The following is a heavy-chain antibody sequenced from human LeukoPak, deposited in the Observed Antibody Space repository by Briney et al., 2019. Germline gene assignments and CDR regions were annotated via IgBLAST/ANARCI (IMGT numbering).Heavy chain of an antibody. V-gene: IGHV5-51*01. J-gene: IGHJ4*02. CDR1: GYSFTSYW. D-gene: IGHD6-19*01. CDR3: GLGVADPTAAQAQPLTPLFVY. Sequence: LGESLQISCKGSGYSFTSYWIGWVRQLPGKGLEWMGIVYPGDSDTRYSPSFQGQVTISADKSISTAYLQWSSLKASDTAMYYCGLGVADPTAAQAQPLTPLFVYWGQGTLVTVSS. CDR2: VYPGDSDT.